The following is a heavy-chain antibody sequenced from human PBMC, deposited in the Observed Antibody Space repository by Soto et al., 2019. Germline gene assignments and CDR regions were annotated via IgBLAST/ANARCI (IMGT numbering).Heavy chain of an antibody. J-gene: IGHJ6*02. CDR3: TRDPAYYGSGSYYDGRAYFYGMDV. Sequence: QVQLLESGPGLVKPSQTLSLTCTVSGGSISSGGYCWSWVRQHPGKGLEWIGNINDSGSIYYNPSLKSRVTISVDTSKNQFSLRLSSVTAADTAVYFCTRDPAYYGSGSYYDGRAYFYGMDVWGHGTTVTVSS. V-gene: IGHV4-31*03. CDR1: GGSISSGGYC. D-gene: IGHD3-10*01. CDR2: INDSGSI.